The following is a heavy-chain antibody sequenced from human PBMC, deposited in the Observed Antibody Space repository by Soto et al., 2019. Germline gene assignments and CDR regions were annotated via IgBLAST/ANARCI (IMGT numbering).Heavy chain of an antibody. J-gene: IGHJ6*04. D-gene: IGHD2-15*01. CDR2: INPKSGDT. CDR3: WNGLWTGGHSTGGSCYDVMDV. Sequence: ASVKVSCRASEYTFIGFHLHWVRQAPGQGLEWMGWINPKSGDTKYAQKFQGRVTLTRDTSISTGYMELSRLESNDTAVYYCWNGLWTGGHSTGGSCYDVMDVWGKGTTVPVS. V-gene: IGHV1-2*02. CDR1: EYTFIGFH.